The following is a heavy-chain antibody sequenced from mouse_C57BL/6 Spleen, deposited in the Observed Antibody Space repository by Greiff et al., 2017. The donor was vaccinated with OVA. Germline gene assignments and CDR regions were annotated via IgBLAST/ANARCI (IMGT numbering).Heavy chain of an antibody. D-gene: IGHD1-1*01. CDR1: GYTFTNYY. V-gene: IGHV1-22*01. J-gene: IGHJ2*01. CDR2: INPNNGDT. Sequence: VQLQQSGPELVKPGASVKMSCKASGYTFTNYYMHWVKQSPGKSLEWIGYINPNNGDTSYNQKFKGKATLTVNKSSSTAYMQLRSLTSEDSAVYSCAKAYYGRYFDYWGKGTTLTVSS. CDR3: AKAYYGRYFDY.